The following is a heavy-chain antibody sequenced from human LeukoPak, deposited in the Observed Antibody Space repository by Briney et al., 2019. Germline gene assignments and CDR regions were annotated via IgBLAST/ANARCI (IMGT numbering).Heavy chain of an antibody. CDR2: ISAYNGNT. V-gene: IGHV1-18*01. CDR3: ATRIAARPVVDYYYYGMDV. Sequence: ASVKVSCKASGYTFTSYGISWVRLAPGQGLEWMGWISAYNGNTNYAQKLQGRVTMTTDTSTSTAYMELRSLRSDDTAVYYCATRIAARPVVDYYYYGMDVWGQGTTVTVSS. D-gene: IGHD6-6*01. CDR1: GYTFTSYG. J-gene: IGHJ6*02.